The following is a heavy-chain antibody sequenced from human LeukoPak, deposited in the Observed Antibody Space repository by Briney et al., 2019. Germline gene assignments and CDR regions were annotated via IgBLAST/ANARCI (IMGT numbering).Heavy chain of an antibody. Sequence: PSQTLSLTCTVSGGSISRSYYYWSWIRQHPGKGLEWIGSIYHNGKTFYSPSLESRLTISIDTSENEFSLKLSSVTAADTAVYYCASRSGEFRRARVPYYYGMDVWGQGTTVTVSS. D-gene: IGHD2-21*01. V-gene: IGHV4-31*03. CDR2: IYHNGKT. J-gene: IGHJ6*02. CDR3: ASRSGEFRRARVPYYYGMDV. CDR1: GGSISRSYYY.